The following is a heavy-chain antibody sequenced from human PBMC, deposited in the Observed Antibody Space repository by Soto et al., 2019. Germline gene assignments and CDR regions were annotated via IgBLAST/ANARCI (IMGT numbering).Heavy chain of an antibody. Sequence: PGGSLRLSCAASGFTFSSYAMTWVRQAPGKGLEWVSDIRGSSSSKYYADSVKGRFTISRDNSKNSLYLQMNSLRDEDTSVYYCARDTYYYDSSGYSYWGQGTLVTVSS. D-gene: IGHD3-22*01. J-gene: IGHJ4*02. V-gene: IGHV3-48*02. CDR3: ARDTYYYDSSGYSY. CDR1: GFTFSSYA. CDR2: IRGSSSSK.